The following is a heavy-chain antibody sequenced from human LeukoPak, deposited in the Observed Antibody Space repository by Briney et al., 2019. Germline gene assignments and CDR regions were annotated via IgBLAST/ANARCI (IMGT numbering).Heavy chain of an antibody. D-gene: IGHD6-13*01. CDR2: ISGSGVIT. CDR3: AKEGYSSTWNADFDY. Sequence: GGSLRLSCAASRFTFNNYAMSWVCQAPGKGLEWVSAISGSGVITYYADSVKGRFTISRDNSKNTLYLQMNSLRVEDTAVYYCAKEGYSSTWNADFDYWGQGTLVIVSS. CDR1: RFTFNNYA. V-gene: IGHV3-23*01. J-gene: IGHJ4*02.